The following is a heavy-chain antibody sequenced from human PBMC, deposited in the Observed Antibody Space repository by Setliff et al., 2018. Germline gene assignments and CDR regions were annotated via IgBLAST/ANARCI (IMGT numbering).Heavy chain of an antibody. V-gene: IGHV3-15*01. CDR1: GITFKNAW. Sequence: GGSLRLSCSVSGITFKNAWMTWVRQAPGKGPEWVGRIKSSLEGATSDYGAPAKGRFTISRDDSKNMIFLQMNNLKIEDTGYYYCATGPRDSRNYLTWLDSWGQGTLVTVSS. D-gene: IGHD4-4*01. J-gene: IGHJ5*01. CDR2: IKSSLEGATS. CDR3: ATGPRDSRNYLTWLDS.